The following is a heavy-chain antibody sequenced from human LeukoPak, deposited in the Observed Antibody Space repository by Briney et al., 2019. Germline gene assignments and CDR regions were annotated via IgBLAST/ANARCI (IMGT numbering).Heavy chain of an antibody. CDR2: ISSNGGST. CDR1: GFTFSSYA. J-gene: IGHJ4*02. Sequence: PGGSLRLSCSASGFTFSSYAMHWVRQAPGKGLEYVSGISSNGGSTYYADSVKGRFTISRDNSKNTLYLQMNSLRAEDTAVYYCVKERSSGWYDFDYWGQGTLVTVSS. D-gene: IGHD6-19*01. CDR3: VKERSSGWYDFDY. V-gene: IGHV3-64D*06.